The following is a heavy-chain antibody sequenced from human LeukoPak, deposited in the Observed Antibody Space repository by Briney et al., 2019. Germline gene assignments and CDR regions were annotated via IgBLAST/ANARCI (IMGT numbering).Heavy chain of an antibody. CDR3: ARLRLDIVVVPAAIHYYYYYGMDV. V-gene: IGHV4-34*01. CDR1: GGSFSGYY. CDR2: INHSGST. Sequence: SETLSLPCAVYGGSFSGYYWSWIRQPPGKGLEWIGEINHSGSTNYNPSLKSRVTISVDTSKNQFSLKLSSVTAADTAVYYCARLRLDIVVVPAAIHYYYYYGMDVWGQGTTVTVSS. D-gene: IGHD2-2*03. J-gene: IGHJ6*02.